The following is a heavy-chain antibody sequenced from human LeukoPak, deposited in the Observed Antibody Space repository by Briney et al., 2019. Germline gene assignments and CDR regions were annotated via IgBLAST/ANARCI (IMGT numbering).Heavy chain of an antibody. V-gene: IGHV3-30*02. Sequence: GGSLRLSCAASGFTFSSYGMHWVRQAPGKGLEWVAFIRYDGTNKYYADSLKGRFTISRDNSKNTLYLQMNSLRTEDTAVYYCAKEGFGGNDYWGQGTLVTVSS. D-gene: IGHD2-15*01. CDR1: GFTFSSYG. CDR2: IRYDGTNK. CDR3: AKEGFGGNDY. J-gene: IGHJ4*02.